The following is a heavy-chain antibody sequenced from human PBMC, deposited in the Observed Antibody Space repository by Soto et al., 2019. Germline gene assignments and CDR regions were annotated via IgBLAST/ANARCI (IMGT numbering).Heavy chain of an antibody. D-gene: IGHD3-10*01. V-gene: IGHV3-30*15. CDR3: ARDQCDPVHLVRGFMFQDDWYFAL. CDR1: GFSFSGYT. CDR2: LSRDGENR. J-gene: IGHJ2*01. Sequence: QVQLVESGGGVVQPGGSLRLSCAASGFSFSGYTMHWVRQAPGKGLEWVAVLSRDGENRYYADSVKGRFTVYRDNSKKTMYLQMSSLRVEDMAVYYCARDQCDPVHLVRGFMFQDDWYFALWGRGTLVAVAS.